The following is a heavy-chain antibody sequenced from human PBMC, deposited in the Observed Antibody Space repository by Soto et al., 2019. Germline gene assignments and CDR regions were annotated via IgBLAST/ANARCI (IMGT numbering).Heavy chain of an antibody. Sequence: SETLSLTCAVSGDSMSSSDYYWGWIRQPPGKGLEWIGSIYYSGSTYYNPSLRIRVAICVDRCKSDFALKLKSLTAGDTAIYYCASRTVNLRTFDSGLKTRCYGYWGQGAPVTVSS. D-gene: IGHD2-2*01. V-gene: IGHV4-39*02. CDR1: GDSMSSSDYY. CDR2: IYYSGST. CDR3: ASRTVNLRTFDSGLKTRCYGY. J-gene: IGHJ4*02.